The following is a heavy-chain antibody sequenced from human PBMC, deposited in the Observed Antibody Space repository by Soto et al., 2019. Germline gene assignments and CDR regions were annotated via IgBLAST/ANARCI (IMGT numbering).Heavy chain of an antibody. CDR2: ISAYNVNT. CDR3: ARDRAQWLVRTLGY. J-gene: IGHJ4*02. D-gene: IGHD6-19*01. Sequence: ASVKVSCKASGYTFTSYGISWVRQAPGQGLEWMGWISAYNVNTNYAQKLQGRVTMTTDTSTSTAYMELRSLRSDDTAVYYCARDRAQWLVRTLGYWGQGTLVTVSS. CDR1: GYTFTSYG. V-gene: IGHV1-18*01.